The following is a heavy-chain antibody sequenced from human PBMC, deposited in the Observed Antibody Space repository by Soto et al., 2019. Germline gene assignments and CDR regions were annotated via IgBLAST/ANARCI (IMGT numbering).Heavy chain of an antibody. CDR3: AREWANSGGYPFAS. CDR2: IIPVFGTP. Sequence: QIQLVQSGAEVKKPGSSVKVSCQTSGDSFSKFSMSWVRQAPGQGLEWVGNIIPVFGTPTYAPTFKGRVTISADISTDTVYMELPSLTFEDTAVYYCAREWANSGGYPFASWGPGTLVVVSS. V-gene: IGHV1-69*06. CDR1: GDSFSKFS. D-gene: IGHD2-15*01. J-gene: IGHJ5*01.